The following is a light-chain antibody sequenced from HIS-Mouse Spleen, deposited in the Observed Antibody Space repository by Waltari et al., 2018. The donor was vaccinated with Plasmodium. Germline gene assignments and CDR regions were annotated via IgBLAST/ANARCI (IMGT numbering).Light chain of an antibody. CDR2: GAS. Sequence: EIVMTQSPATLSVSPGERATLSCRASQSVSSNLAGYQQKPGQAPRLLIYGASTRATGITARFSGSGSGTEFTLTISSLQSEDFAVYYCQQYNNWSFTFGPGTKVDIK. V-gene: IGKV3-15*01. CDR3: QQYNNWSFT. J-gene: IGKJ3*01. CDR1: QSVSSN.